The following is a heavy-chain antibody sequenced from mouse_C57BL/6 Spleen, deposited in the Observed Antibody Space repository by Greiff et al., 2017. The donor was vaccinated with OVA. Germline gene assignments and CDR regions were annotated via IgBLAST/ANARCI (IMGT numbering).Heavy chain of an antibody. J-gene: IGHJ2*01. Sequence: EVMLVESGGGLVQPGGSLKLSCAASGFTFSDYYMYWVRQTPEKRLEWVAYISNGGGSTYYPDTVKGRFTISRDNAKNTLYLQMSRLKSEDTAMYYCARRDGSGGSFDYWGQGTTLTVSS. CDR3: ARRDGSGGSFDY. CDR1: GFTFSDYY. V-gene: IGHV5-12*01. CDR2: ISNGGGST. D-gene: IGHD1-1*01.